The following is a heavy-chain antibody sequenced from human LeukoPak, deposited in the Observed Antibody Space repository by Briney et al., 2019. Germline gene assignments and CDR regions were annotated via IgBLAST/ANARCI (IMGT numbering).Heavy chain of an antibody. V-gene: IGHV3-7*02. J-gene: IGHJ4*02. D-gene: IGHD6-13*01. CDR1: GFTFSRYW. CDR3: AELDSSSPRN. CDR2: INQDGGEK. Sequence: PGGSLRLSCAASGFTFSRYWMTWVRQAPGKGLEWVANINQDGGEKYYVDSVKGRFTISRDNAKNSLYLQMNSLRAEDTAVYYCAELDSSSPRNWGQGTLVTVSS.